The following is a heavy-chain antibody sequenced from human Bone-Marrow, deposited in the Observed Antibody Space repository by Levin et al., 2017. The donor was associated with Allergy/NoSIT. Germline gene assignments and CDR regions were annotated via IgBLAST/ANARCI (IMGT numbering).Heavy chain of an antibody. CDR3: ARELVGYSLFDQ. V-gene: IGHV4-30-4*01. Sequence: LRLSCTVSGGSINSGNYFWSWIRQHPEKGLEWIGYIYYNGGTVFNPSLTGRVTLSLDTSRNHFSLELSSVTAADTAVYFCARELVGYSLFDQWGRGALVTVSS. D-gene: IGHD6-13*01. CDR2: IYYNGGT. J-gene: IGHJ4*02. CDR1: GGSINSGNYF.